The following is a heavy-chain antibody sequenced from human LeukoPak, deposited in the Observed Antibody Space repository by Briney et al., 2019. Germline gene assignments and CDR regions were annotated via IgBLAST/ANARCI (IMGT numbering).Heavy chain of an antibody. J-gene: IGHJ4*02. Sequence: GGSLSFSVPAPGFISRPIGLPWFGQVQGRGWGWGATIKEDGSEIYYVDAVKGRFSISRDNAKTSLYLQMHSLSVADTGLYYCVTDQTGRHPYFFDYWGQGTLVTVSS. CDR1: GFISRPIG. CDR2: IKEDGSEI. V-gene: IGHV3-7*01. CDR3: VTDQTGRHPYFFDY. D-gene: IGHD3-10*01.